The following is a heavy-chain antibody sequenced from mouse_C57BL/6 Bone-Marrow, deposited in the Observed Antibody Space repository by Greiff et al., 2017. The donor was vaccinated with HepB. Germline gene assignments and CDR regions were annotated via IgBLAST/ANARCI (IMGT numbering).Heavy chain of an antibody. CDR3: HYGLFAY. J-gene: IGHJ3*01. CDR2: IHPNSGST. Sequence: QVQLQQSGAELVKPGASVKLSCKASGYTFTSYWMHWVKQRPGQGLEWIGMIHPNSGSTNYNEKFKSKGTLTVDKSSSTAYMQLSSLTSEDPAVYYCHYGLFAYWGQGTLVTVSA. V-gene: IGHV1-64*01. D-gene: IGHD1-1*02. CDR1: GYTFTSYW.